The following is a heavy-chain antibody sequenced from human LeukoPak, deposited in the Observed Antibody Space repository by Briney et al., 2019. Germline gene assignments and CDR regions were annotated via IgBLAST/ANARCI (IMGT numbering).Heavy chain of an antibody. CDR3: ARTGDFGTGWFDP. V-gene: IGHV1-69*05. CDR1: GGTFSSYA. J-gene: IGHJ5*02. Sequence: ASVKVSCKASGGTFSSYAISWVRQAPGRGLEWMGGIIPIFGTANYAQKFQGRVTITTDESTSTAYMELSSLRSEDTAVYYCARTGDFGTGWFDPWGQGTLVTVSS. D-gene: IGHD4-17*01. CDR2: IIPIFGTA.